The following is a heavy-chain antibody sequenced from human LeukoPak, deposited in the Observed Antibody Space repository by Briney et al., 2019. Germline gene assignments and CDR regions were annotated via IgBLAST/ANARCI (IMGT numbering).Heavy chain of an antibody. Sequence: PSETLSLTCTVSGGSFSTYYWSWIRQPPGKGLEWIGYIYYSGSTNYNPSLKSRVTISVDTSKNQFSLKLSSVTAADTAVYYCARVLVDIVSPDSSGYYVDYWGQGTLVTVSS. V-gene: IGHV4-59*01. J-gene: IGHJ4*02. CDR1: GGSFSTYY. D-gene: IGHD3-22*01. CDR3: ARVLVDIVSPDSSGYYVDY. CDR2: IYYSGST.